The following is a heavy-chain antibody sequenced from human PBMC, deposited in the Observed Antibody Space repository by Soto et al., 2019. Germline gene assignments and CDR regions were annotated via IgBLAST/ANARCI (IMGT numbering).Heavy chain of an antibody. CDR1: GYSFTSYW. D-gene: IGHD3-10*01. V-gene: IGHV5-51*03. J-gene: IGHJ3*02. Sequence: EVQLVQSGAEVKKPGESLKISCKGSGYSFTSYWIGWVRQMPGKGLEWMGIIYPGDSDTRYSPSFQGQVTISADKSISTAYLQWSSLKASDTAMYYCARRFLLWFGELPNHDDFDIWGQGTMVTVSS. CDR2: IYPGDSDT. CDR3: ARRFLLWFGELPNHDDFDI.